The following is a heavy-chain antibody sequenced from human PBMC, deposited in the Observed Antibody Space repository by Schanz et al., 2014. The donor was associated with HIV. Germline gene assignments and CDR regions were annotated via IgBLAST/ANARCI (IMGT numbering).Heavy chain of an antibody. J-gene: IGHJ6*02. V-gene: IGHV3-30*18. CDR2: ISYDGTNK. CDR3: AKDWAFYGDFVHYYYGVDV. D-gene: IGHD4-17*01. Sequence: QVQLVESGGGVVQPGRSLRLSCAAFGFTFSSYAMHWVRQAPGKGLEWVAVISYDGTNKYYADSVNGRFTISRDNSKNTVYLQMNSLRAEDTAVYYCAKDWAFYGDFVHYYYGVDVWGQGTTVTVSS. CDR1: GFTFSSYA.